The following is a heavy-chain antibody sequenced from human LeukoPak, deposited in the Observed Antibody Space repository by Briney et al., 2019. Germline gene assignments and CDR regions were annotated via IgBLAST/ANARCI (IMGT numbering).Heavy chain of an antibody. V-gene: IGHV4-34*01. Sequence: PSETLSLTCAVYGGSFSGYYWSWTRQPPGKGLEWIGEIDRGGSTNYNPSLKSRVTMSLDTSKNHFSLKLSAVTPADTAVYYCARGCDSGSYYHYWGQGTLVTLSS. CDR1: GGSFSGYY. D-gene: IGHD3-10*01. CDR3: ARGCDSGSYYHY. CDR2: IDRGGST. J-gene: IGHJ4*02.